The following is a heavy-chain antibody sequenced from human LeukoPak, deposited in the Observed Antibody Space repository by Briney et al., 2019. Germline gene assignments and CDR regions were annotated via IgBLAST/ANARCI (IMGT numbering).Heavy chain of an antibody. V-gene: IGHV3-23*01. J-gene: IGHJ4*02. CDR2: ISGSGGST. CDR3: AKAGEWLRLLPYYFDY. D-gene: IGHD5-12*01. CDR1: GFTFSSYA. Sequence: GGSLRLSCAASGFTFSSYAMRWVGQAPGKGLEWVSAISGSGGSTYYADSVKGRFTISRDNSKNTLYLQMNSLRAEDTAVYYCAKAGEWLRLLPYYFDYWGQGTLVTVSS.